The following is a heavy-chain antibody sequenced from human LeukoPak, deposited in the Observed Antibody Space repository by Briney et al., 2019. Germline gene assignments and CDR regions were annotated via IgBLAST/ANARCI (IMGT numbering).Heavy chain of an antibody. D-gene: IGHD6-6*01. CDR3: AREVSSSSSSYYYYGMDV. J-gene: IGHJ6*02. CDR2: ISYDGSNK. Sequence: GRSLRLSCAASGFTFSSYAMHWVRQAPGKGLEWVAVISYDGSNKYYADSAKGRFTISRDNSKNTLYLQMNSLRAEDTAVYYCAREVSSSSSSYYYYGMDVWGQGTTVTVSS. V-gene: IGHV3-30-3*01. CDR1: GFTFSSYA.